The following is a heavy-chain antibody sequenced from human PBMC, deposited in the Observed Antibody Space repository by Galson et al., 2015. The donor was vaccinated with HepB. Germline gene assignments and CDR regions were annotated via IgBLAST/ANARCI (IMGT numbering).Heavy chain of an antibody. CDR1: GGPISDYY. CDR3: ARGPWFGELTKILVFQH. J-gene: IGHJ1*01. Sequence: TLSLTCTVSGGPISDYYWTWIRQPPGKGLDWIGNIHYSGNTYYSPSLESRVTISVDMSKNQFSLRLNSVTAADTAVYYCARGPWFGELTKILVFQHWGQGTLVTVSS. CDR2: IHYSGNT. D-gene: IGHD3-10*01. V-gene: IGHV4-59*01.